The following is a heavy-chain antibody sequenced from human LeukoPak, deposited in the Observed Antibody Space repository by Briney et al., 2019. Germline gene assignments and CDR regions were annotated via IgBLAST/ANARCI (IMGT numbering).Heavy chain of an antibody. D-gene: IGHD1-26*01. J-gene: IGHJ3*01. V-gene: IGHV3-74*01. CDR1: EFTFSTYC. Sequence: GGSLRLSCAASEFTFSTYCMHWVRQAPGKGLVWVSRIDSDGTNTDYADSVKGRFTISRDNAKNTLYMQMNSLRVDDTAVYYCVREASGVSSSAFDVWGQGTMVTVSS. CDR3: VREASGVSSSAFDV. CDR2: IDSDGTNT.